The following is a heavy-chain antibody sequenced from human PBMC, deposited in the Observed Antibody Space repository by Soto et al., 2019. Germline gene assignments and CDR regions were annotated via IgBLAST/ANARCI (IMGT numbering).Heavy chain of an antibody. Sequence: PGESLKISCKGSGYSFTSYWIGWVRQMPGKGLEWKGIIYPGDSDTRYSPSFQGQVTISADKSISTAYLQWSSLKASDTAMYYCARPRSSSRNYYGMDVWGQGTTVTVSS. CDR3: ARPRSSSRNYYGMDV. D-gene: IGHD6-13*01. CDR1: GYSFTSYW. V-gene: IGHV5-51*01. CDR2: IYPGDSDT. J-gene: IGHJ6*02.